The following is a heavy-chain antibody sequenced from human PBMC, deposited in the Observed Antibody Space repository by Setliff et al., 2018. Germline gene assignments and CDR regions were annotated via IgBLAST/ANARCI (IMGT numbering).Heavy chain of an antibody. CDR3: TTDPSPTFGGVIGAAFDF. D-gene: IGHD3-16*01. Sequence: TGGSLRLSCAASGFTFSTAWMNWVRQAPGKGLEWVGRIKGKNDGLATDYAAPVKGRFTISRDDSKNTLYLQMNSLKTEDTAVYYCTTDPSPTFGGVIGAAFDFWGQGTMVTVS. V-gene: IGHV3-15*07. J-gene: IGHJ3*01. CDR2: IKGKNDGLAT. CDR1: GFTFSTAW.